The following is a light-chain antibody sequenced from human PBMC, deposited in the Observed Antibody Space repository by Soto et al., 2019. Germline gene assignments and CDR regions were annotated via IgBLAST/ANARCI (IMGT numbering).Light chain of an antibody. J-gene: IGLJ1*01. CDR2: DVT. V-gene: IGLV2-14*01. Sequence: QSVLTQPASVSGSPGQSITISCTGSSSDVGGYNYVSWYQQHPGKVPKLMIYDVTNRASGVSDRFSGSKSGNTASLTISGLQAEDEADYYCSSYTINITPYVFGSGTKVTVL. CDR1: SSDVGGYNY. CDR3: SSYTINITPYV.